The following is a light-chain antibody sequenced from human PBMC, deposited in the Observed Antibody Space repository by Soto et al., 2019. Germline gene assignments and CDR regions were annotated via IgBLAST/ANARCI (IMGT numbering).Light chain of an antibody. CDR2: AAS. Sequence: DIQMTQSPSAMSASVGDSITITCRASQGINTHLVWFQQKPGKVPQRLIYAASRLQSGVPSTFSGSGSGTEFTLTISSLQPEDSATYYCLQHNSYPLTFGGGTKVEI. CDR3: LQHNSYPLT. V-gene: IGKV1-17*03. CDR1: QGINTH. J-gene: IGKJ4*01.